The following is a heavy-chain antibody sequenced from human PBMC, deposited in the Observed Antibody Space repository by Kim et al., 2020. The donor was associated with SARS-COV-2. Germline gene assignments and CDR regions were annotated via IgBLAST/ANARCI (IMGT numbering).Heavy chain of an antibody. CDR2: ISAYNGDT. CDR3: ARDPSNTSGRYWRGDY. Sequence: ASVKVSCKASGYTFNIHGISWVQQAPGQGLEWVGWISAYNGDTNYAQKFQGRVTMTTDTSTSTAYMELRSLRSDDTAVYYCARDPSNTSGRYWRGDYWGQGTLVTVSS. J-gene: IGHJ4*02. D-gene: IGHD6-19*01. CDR1: GYTFNIHG. V-gene: IGHV1-18*01.